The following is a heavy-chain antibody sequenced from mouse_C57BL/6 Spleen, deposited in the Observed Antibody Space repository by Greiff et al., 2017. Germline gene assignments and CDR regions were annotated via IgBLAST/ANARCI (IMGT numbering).Heavy chain of an antibody. J-gene: IGHJ1*03. V-gene: IGHV5-12*01. CDR1: GFTFSDYY. Sequence: EVMLVESGGGLVQPGGSLKLSCAASGFTFSDYYMYWVRQTPEKRLAWVAYISNGGGSTYSPDTVTGRFPISRDNAKNHLYLQMSRLKSEDTAMYYCARLYYYGSSYGYFDVWGTGTTVTVSS. D-gene: IGHD1-1*01. CDR3: ARLYYYGSSYGYFDV. CDR2: ISNGGGST.